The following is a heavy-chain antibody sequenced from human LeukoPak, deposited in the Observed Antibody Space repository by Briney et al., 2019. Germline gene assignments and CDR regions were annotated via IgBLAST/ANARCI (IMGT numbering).Heavy chain of an antibody. CDR3: ARWYCDRTSCYYDY. J-gene: IGHJ4*02. D-gene: IGHD2-2*01. CDR1: GYTFTSYG. V-gene: IGHV1-18*01. CDR2: ISAYNGNT. Sequence: ASVKVTCKASGYTFTSYGISWVRQAPGQGLEWMGWISAYNGNTNYAQKLQGRVTMTTDTSTSTAYMELRSLRSDDTAVYYCARWYCDRTSCYYDYWGQGTLVTVSS.